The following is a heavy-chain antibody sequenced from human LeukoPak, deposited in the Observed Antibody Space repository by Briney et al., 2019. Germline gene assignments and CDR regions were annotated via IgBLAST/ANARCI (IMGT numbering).Heavy chain of an antibody. CDR1: GFTFSASS. V-gene: IGHV3-73*01. J-gene: IGHJ4*02. CDR3: VRLYGTDDGY. CDR2: IRSQANSYAT. D-gene: IGHD3-10*01. Sequence: GGSLKLSCAASGFTFSASSIHWVRQASGKGLEWVGRIRSQANSYATAYAASVKGRFTISRDDSKNTAYLQMNSLKTEDTAVYYCVRLYGTDDGYWGQGTLVTVSS.